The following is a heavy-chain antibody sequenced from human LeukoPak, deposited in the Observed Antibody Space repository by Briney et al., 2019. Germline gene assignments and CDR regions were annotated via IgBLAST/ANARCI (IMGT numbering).Heavy chain of an antibody. CDR2: ISYDGSNK. Sequence: PGGSLRLSCAASGFTFSNAWMSWVRQAPGKGLEWVAVISYDGSNKYYADSVKGRFTISRDNSKNTLYLQMNSLRAEDTAVYYCAKDKDYGGNSQCDYWGQGTLVTVSS. D-gene: IGHD4-23*01. V-gene: IGHV3-30*18. J-gene: IGHJ4*02. CDR1: GFTFSNAW. CDR3: AKDKDYGGNSQCDY.